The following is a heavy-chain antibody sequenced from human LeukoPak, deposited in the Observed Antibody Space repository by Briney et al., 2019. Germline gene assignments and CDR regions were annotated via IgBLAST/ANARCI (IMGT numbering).Heavy chain of an antibody. CDR3: ARGPIFGVVRYFDP. CDR2: INHSGST. J-gene: IGHJ5*02. Sequence: PSETLSLTCAVYGGSFSGYYWSWIRQPSGKGLEWIGEINHSGSTNYNPSLKSRVTISVNTSKNQFSLKLSSVTAADTAVYYCARGPIFGVVRYFDPWGQGTLVTVSS. V-gene: IGHV4-34*01. CDR1: GGSFSGYY. D-gene: IGHD3-3*01.